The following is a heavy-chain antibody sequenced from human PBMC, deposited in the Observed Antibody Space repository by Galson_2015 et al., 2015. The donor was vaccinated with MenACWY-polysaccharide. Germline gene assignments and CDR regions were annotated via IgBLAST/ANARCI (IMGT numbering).Heavy chain of an antibody. CDR1: GGSISSYY. Sequence: SETLSLTCTVSGGSISSYYWSWIRQPPGKGLEWIGYIYSSGSTNYNPSLKSRVTISVDTSKNQFSLKLTSVTAADTAVYFCARMGGGYSSRAYYYYGMDVWGQGTTVTVSS. CDR3: ARMGGGYSSRAYYYYGMDV. CDR2: IYSSGST. J-gene: IGHJ6*02. D-gene: IGHD5-18*01. V-gene: IGHV4-59*01.